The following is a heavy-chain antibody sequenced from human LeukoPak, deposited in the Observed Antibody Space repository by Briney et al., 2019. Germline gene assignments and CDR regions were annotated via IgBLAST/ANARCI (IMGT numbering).Heavy chain of an antibody. D-gene: IGHD3-10*01. CDR3: ARPDARDGFRVDP. Sequence: PSQTLSLTCTVSGGSISSGGYYWSWIRQHPGKGLEWIGYIYYSGSTYYNPSLKSRVTISVDTSKNQFSLKLSSVTAADTAVYYCARPDARDGFRVDPWGQGTLVTVSS. V-gene: IGHV4-31*03. CDR2: IYYSGST. J-gene: IGHJ5*02. CDR1: GGSISSGGYY.